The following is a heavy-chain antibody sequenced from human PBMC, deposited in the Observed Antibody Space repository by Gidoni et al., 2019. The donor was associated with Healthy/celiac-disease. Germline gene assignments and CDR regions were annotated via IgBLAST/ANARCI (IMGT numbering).Heavy chain of an antibody. J-gene: IGHJ4*02. CDR3: ARDGDYGGNSRYFDY. CDR1: GYTFTSYA. CDR2: INAGNGNT. D-gene: IGHD4-17*01. V-gene: IGHV1-3*01. Sequence: QVQLVQSGAEVKKPGDSVKVSCKASGYTFTSYAMHWVRQAPGQRLEWMGWINAGNGNTKYSQKFQGRVTITRDTSASTAYMELSSLRSEDTAVYYCARDGDYGGNSRYFDYWGQGTLVTVSS.